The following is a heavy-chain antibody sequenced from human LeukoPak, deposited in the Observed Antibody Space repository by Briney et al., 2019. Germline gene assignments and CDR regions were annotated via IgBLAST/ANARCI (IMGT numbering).Heavy chain of an antibody. J-gene: IGHJ5*02. D-gene: IGHD6-13*01. CDR3: ARGGYSSSWYDGKGNWFDP. Sequence: GGSLRLSCAASGFTFSSYEMNWVRQAPGKGLEWLSYISSSGSTIYYADSVKGRFTISRDNAKNSLYLQMNSLRAEDTAVYYCARGGYSSSWYDGKGNWFDPWGQGTLVTVSS. CDR2: ISSSGSTI. CDR1: GFTFSSYE. V-gene: IGHV3-48*03.